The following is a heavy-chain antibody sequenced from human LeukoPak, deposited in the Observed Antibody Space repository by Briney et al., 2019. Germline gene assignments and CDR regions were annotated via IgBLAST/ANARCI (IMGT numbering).Heavy chain of an antibody. D-gene: IGHD6-13*01. CDR2: INHSGST. Sequence: SETLSLTCAVYGGSFSGYYWSWIRQPPGKGLEWIGEINHSGSTNYNPSLKSRVTISVDKSKNQFSLKLSSVTAADTAVYYCARVKGRAAGVTDYWGQGTLVTVSS. CDR3: ARVKGRAAGVTDY. V-gene: IGHV4-34*01. J-gene: IGHJ4*02. CDR1: GGSFSGYY.